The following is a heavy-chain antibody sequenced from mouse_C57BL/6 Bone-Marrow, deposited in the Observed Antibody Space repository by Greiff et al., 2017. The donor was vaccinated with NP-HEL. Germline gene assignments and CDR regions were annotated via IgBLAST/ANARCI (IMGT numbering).Heavy chain of an antibody. D-gene: IGHD2-3*01. CDR3: VSFYDSLAY. CDR2: ISSKSNNYAT. J-gene: IGHJ3*01. Sequence: EVKLVESGGGLVQPKGSLKLSCAASGFSFNTYAMNWVRQAPGKGLEWVARISSKSNNYATYYAYSVKDRFTISRDDSESMLYLQMNNLKTEDTAMYYCVSFYDSLAYWGQGTLVTVSA. V-gene: IGHV10-1*01. CDR1: GFSFNTYA.